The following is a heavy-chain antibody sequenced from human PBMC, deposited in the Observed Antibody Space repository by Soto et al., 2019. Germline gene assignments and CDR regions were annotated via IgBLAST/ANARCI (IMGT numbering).Heavy chain of an antibody. CDR1: GGSFSGYY. D-gene: IGHD7-27*01. Sequence: PSETLSLTCAVYGGSFSGYYWSWIRQPPGKGLEWIGEINHSGSTNYNPSLKSRVTISVDTSKNRFSLKLSSVTAADTAVYYCARGRAVTGDLRRGRGFGYYYYYVDVWGKGTTVTVSS. CDR2: INHSGST. CDR3: ARGRAVTGDLRRGRGFGYYYYYVDV. J-gene: IGHJ6*03. V-gene: IGHV4-34*01.